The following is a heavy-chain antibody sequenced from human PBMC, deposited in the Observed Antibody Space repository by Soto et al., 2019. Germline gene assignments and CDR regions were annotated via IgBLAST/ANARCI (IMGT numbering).Heavy chain of an antibody. CDR3: ATDILSLGVAGYFDY. CDR1: GYTLNELS. J-gene: IGHJ4*02. V-gene: IGHV1-24*01. Sequence: ASVKVSCKVSGYTLNELSMHWVRQAPGKGLEWMGGFDPEDGETIYAQKFQGRVTMTEDTSTDTAYMELSSLRSEDTAVYYCATDILSLGVAGYFDYWGQGTLVTVSS. CDR2: FDPEDGET. D-gene: IGHD6-19*01.